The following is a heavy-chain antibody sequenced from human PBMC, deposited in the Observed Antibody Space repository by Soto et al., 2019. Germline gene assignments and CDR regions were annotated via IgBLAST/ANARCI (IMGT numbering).Heavy chain of an antibody. D-gene: IGHD5-18*01. J-gene: IGHJ4*02. CDR1: GCTFSSYA. CDR3: AKGVSQYTPLALFDY. CDR2: ISGSDGRT. V-gene: IGHV3-23*01. Sequence: EVQLLESGGGLVRPGGSLRLSCAASGCTFSSYAMSWVRQATGKGLEWVSTISGSDGRTYSTDSVKGRFTISRDNSRNTAYLQMNSLRVEDTAVYYCAKGVSQYTPLALFDYWGRGTLVTVSS.